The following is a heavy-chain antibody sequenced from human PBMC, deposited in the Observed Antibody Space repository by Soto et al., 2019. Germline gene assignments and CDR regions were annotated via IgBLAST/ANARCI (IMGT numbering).Heavy chain of an antibody. CDR3: ARDTPGSYYDSSGYYYVEAFDI. J-gene: IGHJ3*02. CDR2: IIPIFGTA. Sequence: ASVKVSCKASGGTFSSYAISWVRQAPGQGLEWMGGIIPIFGTANYAQKSQGRVTITADESTSTAYMELSRLRSEDTAVYYCARDTPGSYYDSSGYYYVEAFDIWGQGTMVTVSS. CDR1: GGTFSSYA. V-gene: IGHV1-69*13. D-gene: IGHD3-22*01.